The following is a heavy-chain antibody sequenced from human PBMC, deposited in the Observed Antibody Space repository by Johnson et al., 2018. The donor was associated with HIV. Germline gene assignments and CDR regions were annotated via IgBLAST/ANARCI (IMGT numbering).Heavy chain of an antibody. Sequence: VQLVESGGGLVQPGGSLRLSCAASGFTFSSYWMHWVRQAPGKGLVWVSRVNSDGSSTSYADSVKGRFTISRDNSKNTLYLQMNSLRAEDTAVYYCARAYSSGWLGAFDMWGQGTTVTVSS. V-gene: IGHV3-74*01. J-gene: IGHJ3*02. D-gene: IGHD6-19*01. CDR1: GFTFSSYW. CDR3: ARAYSSGWLGAFDM. CDR2: VNSDGSST.